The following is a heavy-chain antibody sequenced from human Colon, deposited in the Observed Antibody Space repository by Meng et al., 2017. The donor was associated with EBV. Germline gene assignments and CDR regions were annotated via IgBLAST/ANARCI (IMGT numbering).Heavy chain of an antibody. V-gene: IGHV4-4*02. Sequence: QVQLQESGPGLVKPSETLSLTCAVSGGSISRSDWLSWVHQPPGKGLEWIGYIYYIGNANYNPSLKSRVTISIDTSKDQFSLKLNSVAAADTAVYYCARLREWLVDYWGQGTLVTVSS. CDR1: GGSISRSDW. CDR3: ARLREWLVDY. D-gene: IGHD6-19*01. CDR2: IYYIGNA. J-gene: IGHJ4*02.